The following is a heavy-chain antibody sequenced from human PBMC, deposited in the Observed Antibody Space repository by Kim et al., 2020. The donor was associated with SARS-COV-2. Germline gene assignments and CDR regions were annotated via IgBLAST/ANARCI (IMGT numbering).Heavy chain of an antibody. CDR2: ISYDGSNK. V-gene: IGHV3-30*03. CDR3: AGLGAAVT. CDR1: GFTFSSYG. D-gene: IGHD1-26*01. Sequence: GGSLRLSCAASGFTFSSYGMHWVRQAPGKGLEWVAVISYDGSNKYYADSVKGRFTISRDNSKNTLYLQMNSLRAEDTAVYYCAGLGAAVTWGQGTLVTVSS. J-gene: IGHJ4*02.